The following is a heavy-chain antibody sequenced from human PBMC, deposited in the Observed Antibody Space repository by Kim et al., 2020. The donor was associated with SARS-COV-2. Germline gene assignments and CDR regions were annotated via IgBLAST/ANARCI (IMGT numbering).Heavy chain of an antibody. V-gene: IGHV1-46*01. CDR1: GYTFTSYY. Sequence: ASVKVSCKASGYTFTSYYMHWVRQAPGQGLEWMGIINPSGGSTSYAQKFQGRVTMTRDTSTSTVYMELSSLRSEDTAVYYCARDDSSGQYALYYFDYWGQGTLVTVSS. J-gene: IGHJ4*02. D-gene: IGHD3-22*01. CDR3: ARDDSSGQYALYYFDY. CDR2: INPSGGST.